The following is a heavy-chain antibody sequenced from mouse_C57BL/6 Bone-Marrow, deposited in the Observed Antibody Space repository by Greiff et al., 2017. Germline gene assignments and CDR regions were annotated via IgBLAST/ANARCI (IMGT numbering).Heavy chain of an antibody. J-gene: IGHJ3*01. V-gene: IGHV2-2*01. CDR2: IWSGGST. CDR1: GFSLTSYG. CDR3: ARGMMVTTGAWFAY. Sequence: QVQLKQSGPGLVQPSQSLSITCTASGFSLTSYGVHWVRQSPGKGLEWLGVIWSGGSTAYNAAFISRLSISKDNSKSQVSFKMNSLQADDTAIYYCARGMMVTTGAWFAYWGQGTLVTGSA. D-gene: IGHD2-3*01.